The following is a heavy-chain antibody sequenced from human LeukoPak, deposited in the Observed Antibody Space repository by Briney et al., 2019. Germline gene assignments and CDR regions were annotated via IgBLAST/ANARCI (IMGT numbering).Heavy chain of an antibody. CDR3: AIPGPSYRRFDH. CDR1: GFTFSSYA. J-gene: IGHJ4*02. CDR2: ISTSGSST. D-gene: IGHD3-16*02. V-gene: IGHV3-23*01. Sequence: PRGSLRLSCAASGFTFSSYAMSWVRKAPVQGLEWVSAISTSGSSTYYADSVKGRFTISRDNSKNTLYLQMNSLRVEDTAVYYCAIPGPSYRRFDHWGQGTLVTVSS.